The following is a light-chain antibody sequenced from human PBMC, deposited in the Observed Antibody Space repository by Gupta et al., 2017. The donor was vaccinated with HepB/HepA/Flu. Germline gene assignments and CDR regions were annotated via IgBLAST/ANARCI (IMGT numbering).Light chain of an antibody. CDR1: QSVSSY. CDR2: DAS. V-gene: IGKV3-11*01. CDR3: QQRSNGFT. Sequence: IVLTQSTATLSLSPGERATLSCRASQSVSSYLAWYQQKPGQAPRLLIYDASNRATGIPARFSGSGSGTDFTLTISSLEPEDSAGYYCQQRSNGFTFGPGTKMEIK. J-gene: IGKJ3*01.